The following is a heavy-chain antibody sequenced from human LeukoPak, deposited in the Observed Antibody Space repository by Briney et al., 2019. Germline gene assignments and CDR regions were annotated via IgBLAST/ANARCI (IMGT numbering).Heavy chain of an antibody. CDR2: INHSGST. D-gene: IGHD3-10*01. Sequence: SETLSLTCAVYGGSFSGYYWSWIRQPPGKGLEWIGEINHSGSTNYNPSLKSRVTISVDTSKNQFSLKLSSVTAADTAVYYCARVGDYITMVRGVNREGFDYWGQGTLVTVSS. V-gene: IGHV4-34*01. CDR1: GGSFSGYY. J-gene: IGHJ4*02. CDR3: ARVGDYITMVRGVNREGFDY.